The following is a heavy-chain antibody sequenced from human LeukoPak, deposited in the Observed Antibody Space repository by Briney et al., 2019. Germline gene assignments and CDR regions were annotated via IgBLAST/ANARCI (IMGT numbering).Heavy chain of an antibody. V-gene: IGHV3-21*01. CDR2: ISSSSSYI. CDR1: GFTFSSYN. D-gene: IGHD1-14*01. CDR3: ARDRAPEAFDI. J-gene: IGHJ3*02. Sequence: PGGSLRLSCAASGFTFSSYNMNWVRQAPGKGLEWVSSISSSSSYIYYADSVKGRFTISRDNAKNSLYLQMNSLRVEDTAVYYCARDRAPEAFDIWGQGAKVTVAS.